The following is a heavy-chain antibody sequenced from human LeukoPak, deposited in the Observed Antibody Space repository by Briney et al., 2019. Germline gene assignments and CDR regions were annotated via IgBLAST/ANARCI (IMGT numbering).Heavy chain of an antibody. Sequence: PGGSLRLSCAASGFTFSSYAMSWVRQAPGKGLEWVSAISGSGGSTYYADSVKGRFTISRDNSKNTLYLRMNSLRAEDTAVYYCARTMVRGVHFDYWGQGTLVTVSS. J-gene: IGHJ4*02. CDR3: ARTMVRGVHFDY. V-gene: IGHV3-23*01. CDR2: ISGSGGST. D-gene: IGHD3-10*01. CDR1: GFTFSSYA.